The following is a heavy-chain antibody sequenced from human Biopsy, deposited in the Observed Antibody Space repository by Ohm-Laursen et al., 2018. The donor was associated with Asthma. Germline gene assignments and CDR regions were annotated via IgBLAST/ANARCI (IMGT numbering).Heavy chain of an antibody. CDR2: FYYSGST. J-gene: IGHJ3*01. CDR1: GGSFSSSSYY. CDR3: ARWYSTYDAFDF. D-gene: IGHD6-13*01. Sequence: ETLSLTCTVSGGSFSSSSYYWAWIRQPPGKGLEWIGIFYYSGSTYYHPSLKIRVTVSLATSKNHFSLKLRSMTAADTAVYHCARWYSTYDAFDFWGQGTMVTVSS. V-gene: IGHV4-39*02.